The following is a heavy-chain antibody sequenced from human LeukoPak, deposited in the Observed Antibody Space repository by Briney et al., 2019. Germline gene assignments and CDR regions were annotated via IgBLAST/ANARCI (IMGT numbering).Heavy chain of an antibody. V-gene: IGHV1-8*01. J-gene: IGHJ6*03. D-gene: IGHD3-22*01. CDR1: GYTFTSYD. CDR2: MNPNSGNT. CDR3: ARGRSQVKGDYYYYYMDV. Sequence: ASVKVSCKASGYTFTSYDINWVRQATGQGLEWVGWMNPNSGNTGYSQKFQGRVTMTRNNSISTDYMELSSLRSEDTAVYYCARGRSQVKGDYYYYYMDVWGKGTTVTVSS.